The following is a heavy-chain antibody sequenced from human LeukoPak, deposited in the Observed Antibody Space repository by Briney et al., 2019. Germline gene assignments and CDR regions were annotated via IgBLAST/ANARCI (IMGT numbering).Heavy chain of an antibody. V-gene: IGHV1-18*01. D-gene: IGHD1-26*01. J-gene: IGHJ4*02. CDR1: GYTFMNYG. CDR3: ATIVGAYFDY. CDR2: ISSYTVNK. Sequence: ASVKVSCKTSGYTFMNYGINWVRQAPGKGLEWMGWISSYTVNKTSAQKFQGRVTMTEDTSTDTAYMELSSLRSEDTAVYYCATIVGAYFDYWGQGTLVTVSS.